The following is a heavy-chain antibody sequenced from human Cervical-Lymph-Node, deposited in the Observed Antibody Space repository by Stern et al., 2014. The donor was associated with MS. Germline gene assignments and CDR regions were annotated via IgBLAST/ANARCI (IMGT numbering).Heavy chain of an antibody. J-gene: IGHJ5*02. Sequence: MQLVESGAEVKKPGASVKVSCKASGYTFTSYYMHWVRQTPGQGLEWMGIINPSGGSTRYAQKFQGRVTMTRDTSTSTVYMELSILRSEDTAVYYCARDEDNWFDPWGQGTLVTVSS. CDR2: INPSGGST. CDR1: GYTFTSYY. V-gene: IGHV1-46*03. CDR3: ARDEDNWFDP.